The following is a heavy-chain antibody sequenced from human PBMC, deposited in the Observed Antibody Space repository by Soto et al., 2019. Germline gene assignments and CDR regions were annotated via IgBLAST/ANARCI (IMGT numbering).Heavy chain of an antibody. CDR3: AKGSSGWYERFDY. D-gene: IGHD6-19*01. J-gene: IGHJ4*02. Sequence: EVQLLESGGGLVQPGGPLRLSCAAFGFTFSSYVMSWVRQAPGRGLEWVSAISGSGGSTYYADSVKGRFTISRDNSKNTLYLQINSLRAEDTAVYYCAKGSSGWYERFDYWGQGTLVTVSS. CDR2: ISGSGGST. V-gene: IGHV3-23*01. CDR1: GFTFSSYV.